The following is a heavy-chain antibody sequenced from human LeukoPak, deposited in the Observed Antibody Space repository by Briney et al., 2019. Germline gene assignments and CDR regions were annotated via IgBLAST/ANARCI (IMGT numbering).Heavy chain of an antibody. CDR1: GFTFSSYE. D-gene: IGHD3-10*01. CDR3: AREGQYGSGIDY. V-gene: IGHV3-48*03. J-gene: IGHJ4*02. CDR2: ISSSGSTI. Sequence: GGSLRLSCAASGFTFSSYEMNWVRQAPGKGLEWVSYISSSGSTIYYADSVKRRFTISRDNAKNSLYLQMNSLRAEDTAVYYCAREGQYGSGIDYWGQGTLVTVSS.